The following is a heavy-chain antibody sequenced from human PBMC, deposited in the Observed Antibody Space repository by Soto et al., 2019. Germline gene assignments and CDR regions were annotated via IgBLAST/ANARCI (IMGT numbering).Heavy chain of an antibody. CDR3: GKVLVGATGHTDSNS. V-gene: IGHV4-39*01. J-gene: IGHJ4*02. CDR1: GGSIYRSGYY. D-gene: IGHD2-15*01. Sequence: SETLSLTCTVSGGSIYRSGYYWGWIRQPPGRGLEWIGNIDYNGVTYSNPSLKSRVTISRDTSKNQFSLKLTSVTAADTALYYCGKVLVGATGHTDSNSWGPGTLVTVSS. CDR2: IDYNGVT.